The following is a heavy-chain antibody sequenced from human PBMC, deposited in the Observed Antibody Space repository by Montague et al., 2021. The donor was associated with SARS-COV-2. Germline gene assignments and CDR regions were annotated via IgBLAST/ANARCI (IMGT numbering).Heavy chain of an antibody. CDR1: NYSVSSGYY. J-gene: IGHJ4*02. CDR2: KFHSGST. V-gene: IGHV4-38-2*02. CDR3: ARGVVGPTVLFLEY. D-gene: IGHD1-26*01. Sequence: SETLSLTCTVSNYSVSSGYYWGWIRQFPGKGLEWVGFKFHSGSTYYNPXXQCRVITSVDTSKNQVSLKLRSVSAADTAVYYCARGVVGPTVLFLEYWGQGILVAVSS.